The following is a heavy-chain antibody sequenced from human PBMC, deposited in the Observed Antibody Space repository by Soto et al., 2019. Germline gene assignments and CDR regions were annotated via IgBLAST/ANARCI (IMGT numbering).Heavy chain of an antibody. D-gene: IGHD4-17*01. V-gene: IGHV1-69*13. J-gene: IGHJ4*02. CDR1: GGTFSSYA. CDR3: ARGAFYGGNEGYFDY. Sequence: SVKVSCKASGGTFSSYAISWVRQAPGQGLEWMGGIIPIFGTANYAQKFQGRVTITADESTSTAYMELSSLRSEDTAVYYCARGAFYGGNEGYFDYWGQGTLVTVSS. CDR2: IIPIFGTA.